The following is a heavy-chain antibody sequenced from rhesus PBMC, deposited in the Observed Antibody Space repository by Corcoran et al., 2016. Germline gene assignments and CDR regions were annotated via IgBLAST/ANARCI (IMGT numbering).Heavy chain of an antibody. CDR3: ARGASGAGDY. Sequence: EVQLVESGGVLVQPGGSLRLSCVGSGFTLSSYGFHWVRQAPGKGLQWVSAIETNGDTTLYTDSVKGRFSISRENAKNTLYLRMDSLKVEDTAVYYCARGASGAGDYWGQGVLVTVSS. CDR1: GFTLSSYG. CDR2: IETNGDTT. V-gene: IGHV3-22*01. D-gene: IGHD6-31*01. J-gene: IGHJ4*01.